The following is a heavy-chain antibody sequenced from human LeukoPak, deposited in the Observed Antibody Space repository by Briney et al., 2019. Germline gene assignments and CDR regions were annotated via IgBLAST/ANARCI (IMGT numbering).Heavy chain of an antibody. Sequence: GGSLRLSCVASGFTLSSHNINWVRQPPGKGLEWVSHISSSGSITYYGDSVKGRITISRDNAKNSVSLYMNSLRAEDSAVYYCARPGITAFDIWGQGTMVTVSS. CDR3: ARPGITAFDI. V-gene: IGHV3-48*01. CDR1: GFTLSSHN. J-gene: IGHJ3*02. D-gene: IGHD3-10*01. CDR2: ISSSGSIT.